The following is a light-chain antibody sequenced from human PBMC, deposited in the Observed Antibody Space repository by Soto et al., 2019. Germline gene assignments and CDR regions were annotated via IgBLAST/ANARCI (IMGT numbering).Light chain of an antibody. Sequence: QCVLTQPPSVSAAPGQKVTISCSGSSSNIGNNYVSWYQQLPGTAPKLLIYDNNKRPSGIPDRFSGSKSGTSATLGITGLQTGDEADYYCGTWDSSLSAYVFGTGTEVTVL. CDR3: GTWDSSLSAYV. V-gene: IGLV1-51*01. J-gene: IGLJ1*01. CDR2: DNN. CDR1: SSNIGNNY.